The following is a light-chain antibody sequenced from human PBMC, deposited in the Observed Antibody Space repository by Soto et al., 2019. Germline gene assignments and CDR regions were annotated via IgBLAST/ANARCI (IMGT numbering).Light chain of an antibody. Sequence: DIVMTQSPDSLAVSLGERATINCKSSQSVLYDSNNKNYLAWYQQKPGQPPKLLIYWASTREFGVPVRFSGSGSGSDFSFTISSLQAEDVAVYYCQQFYGTAYTFGQGTKLEIK. CDR3: QQFYGTAYT. V-gene: IGKV4-1*01. CDR2: WAS. CDR1: QSVLYDSNNKNY. J-gene: IGKJ2*01.